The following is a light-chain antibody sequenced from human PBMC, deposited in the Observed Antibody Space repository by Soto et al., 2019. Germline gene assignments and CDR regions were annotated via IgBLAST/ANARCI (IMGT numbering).Light chain of an antibody. V-gene: IGKV1-5*03. J-gene: IGKJ1*01. CDR1: QIISSW. CDR2: KAS. Sequence: DIQMTQSPSTLSESVGDRVTISCRASQIISSWLAWYQQKPGKAAKLLIYKASTLKSGVPSRFSGIGSGTEFTLTISSLQPDDFATYYCQHYNSYSEAFGQGTKVELK. CDR3: QHYNSYSEA.